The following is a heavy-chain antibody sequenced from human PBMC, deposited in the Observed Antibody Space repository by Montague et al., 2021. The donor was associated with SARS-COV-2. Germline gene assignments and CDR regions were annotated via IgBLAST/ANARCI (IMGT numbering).Heavy chain of an antibody. CDR2: IYYTGNT. J-gene: IGHJ3*01. V-gene: IGHV4-39*02. Sequence: SETLSLTCTVSGGSITNNIDYWAWIRQPPGKGLEWIGSIYYTGNTYYNPSLKSRVTISVVTSKNHFTLKLSSVTAAETAVYYCARLKRYFDSSGSPSAFDFWGQGTKVTVFS. D-gene: IGHD3-22*01. CDR1: GGSITNNIDY. CDR3: ARLKRYFDSSGSPSAFDF.